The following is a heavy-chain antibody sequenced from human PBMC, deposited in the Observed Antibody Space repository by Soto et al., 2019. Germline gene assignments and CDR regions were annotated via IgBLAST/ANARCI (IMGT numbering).Heavy chain of an antibody. CDR3: AGVYYGGDSVNNF. CDR1: GFSFSSYV. Sequence: GGSLRLSCAGSGFSFSSYVLSWVRQAPGRGLEWVAATSYDGNNRYYADSVKGRFIISRDNSKNTLDLEMETPRPEDTAVYYCAGVYYGGDSVNNFWGQGTPVTSPQ. J-gene: IGHJ4*02. CDR2: TSYDGNNR. D-gene: IGHD2-21*02. V-gene: IGHV3-30-3*01.